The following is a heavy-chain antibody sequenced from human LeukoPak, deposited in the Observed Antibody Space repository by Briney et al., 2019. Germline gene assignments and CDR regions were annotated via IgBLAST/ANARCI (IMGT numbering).Heavy chain of an antibody. CDR3: AREQFSHTSNYFDT. Sequence: GGSLRLSCAASGFMFDDYAMHWVRHVPGKGLEWVSLISGDGVSRFYADFVEGRFTISRDNNNDSLSLQMNRLTTDDTAYYYCAREQFSHTSNYFDTWGQGILVTVSS. D-gene: IGHD5-24*01. CDR2: ISGDGVSR. V-gene: IGHV3-43*02. J-gene: IGHJ4*02. CDR1: GFMFDDYA.